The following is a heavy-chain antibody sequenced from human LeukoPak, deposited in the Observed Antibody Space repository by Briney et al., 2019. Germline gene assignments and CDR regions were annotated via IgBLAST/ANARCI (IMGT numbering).Heavy chain of an antibody. CDR1: GYTFTSYA. Sequence: ASVNVSCKASGYTFTSYAMHWVRQAPGQRLEWMGWINAGNGNTKYSQKFQGRVTITRDTSASTAYMELSSLRSEDTAVYYCARDSVGAYYFDYWGQGTLVTVSS. V-gene: IGHV1-3*01. CDR2: INAGNGNT. CDR3: ARDSVGAYYFDY. D-gene: IGHD1-26*01. J-gene: IGHJ4*02.